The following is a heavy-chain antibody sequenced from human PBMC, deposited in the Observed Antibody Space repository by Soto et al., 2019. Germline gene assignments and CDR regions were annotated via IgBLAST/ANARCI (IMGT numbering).Heavy chain of an antibody. Sequence: QVPLVQSGAEVKKPGASVKVSCKASGYTFTSYGISWVRQAPGQGLEWMGWISAYNGNTNYAQKLQGRVTMTTDTSTSTAYMELRSLRSDDTAVYYCARDLPYCSGGSCYSVYYFDYWGQGTLVTVSS. CDR2: ISAYNGNT. CDR3: ARDLPYCSGGSCYSVYYFDY. V-gene: IGHV1-18*01. CDR1: GYTFTSYG. D-gene: IGHD2-15*01. J-gene: IGHJ4*02.